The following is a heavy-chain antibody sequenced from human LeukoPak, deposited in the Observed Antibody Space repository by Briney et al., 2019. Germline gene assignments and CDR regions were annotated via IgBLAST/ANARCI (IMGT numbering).Heavy chain of an antibody. D-gene: IGHD3-22*01. CDR3: AKGSYYDSSGSFYFDY. CDR2: ISGSGGST. Sequence: PGGSLRLSCAASGFTFSSYALSWVRQAPGKGLEWVSAISGSGGSTYYADSVKGRFSISRINSKNTLYVQVNSLGTEDTAAYYCAKGSYYDSSGSFYFDYWGQGTLVTVSS. V-gene: IGHV3-23*01. J-gene: IGHJ4*02. CDR1: GFTFSSYA.